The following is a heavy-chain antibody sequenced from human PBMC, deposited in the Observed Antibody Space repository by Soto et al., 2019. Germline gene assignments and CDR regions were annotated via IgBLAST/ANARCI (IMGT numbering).Heavy chain of an antibody. Sequence: SETLSLTCTVSGGSVSRDSNFWSWIRQPPGKGLEWIGYIYYSGPSRYNPSLESRVTISIDSSKNQVSLTLTSVTAADTAVYYCARGYSHYAHWGRGTLVTVS. D-gene: IGHD4-4*01. CDR3: ARGYSHYAH. CDR2: IYYSGPS. J-gene: IGHJ4*02. V-gene: IGHV4-61*01. CDR1: GGSVSRDSNF.